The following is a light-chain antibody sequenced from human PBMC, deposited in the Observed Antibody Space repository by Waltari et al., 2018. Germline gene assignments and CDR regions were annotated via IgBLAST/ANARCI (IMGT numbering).Light chain of an antibody. Sequence: DIQMTQSPYSLSASVGDRVTITCRANQGIKKSLAWYQQKPGKAPKLLLHAASTLESGVPSRFSGSGSGAEYTLTISSLQPEDFATYYCQQYYSTPPLTFGGGTKVEIK. CDR2: AAS. J-gene: IGKJ4*01. CDR3: QQYYSTPPLT. CDR1: QGIKKS. V-gene: IGKV1-NL1*01.